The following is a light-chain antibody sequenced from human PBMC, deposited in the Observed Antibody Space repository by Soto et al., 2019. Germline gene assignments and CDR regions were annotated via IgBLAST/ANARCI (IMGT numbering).Light chain of an antibody. V-gene: IGKV3-15*01. CDR3: QQYSNWPYT. Sequence: EIVMTQSPATLSLSPGERVTPSGRPSQGVSSRLAWYQQKPGQAPRLLIYGASIRATEIPARFSGSGSGTEFTLTISSLQSEDFAIFYCQQYSNWPYTFGQGTKLEIK. CDR1: QGVSSR. CDR2: GAS. J-gene: IGKJ2*01.